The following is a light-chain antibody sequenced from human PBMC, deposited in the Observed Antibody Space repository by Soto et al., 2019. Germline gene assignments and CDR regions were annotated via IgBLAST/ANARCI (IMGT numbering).Light chain of an antibody. V-gene: IGLV2-23*01. CDR1: TSDVGNYDL. CDR3: SSYAGSSTWV. CDR2: EGS. J-gene: IGLJ3*02. Sequence: QSALTQPASVSGSPGQSITISCTGTTSDVGNYDLVSWYQQHPGKAPKLIIYEGSKRPSGASNRFSGSKSGNTASLTISGLQAEDEADYHCSSYAGSSTWVFGGGTKLTVL.